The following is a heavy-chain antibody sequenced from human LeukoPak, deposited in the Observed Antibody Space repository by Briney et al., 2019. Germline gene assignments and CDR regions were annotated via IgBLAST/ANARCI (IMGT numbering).Heavy chain of an antibody. D-gene: IGHD3-3*01. CDR1: GFTFSSYA. V-gene: IGHV3-64*01. CDR2: ISSNGGST. CDR3: ARDPNLWSGYCDY. J-gene: IGHJ4*02. Sequence: GGSLRLSCAASGFTFSSYAMHWVRQAPGKGLEYVSAISSNGGSTYYANSVKGRFTISRDNSKNTLYLQMGSLRAEDMAVYYCARDPNLWSGYCDYWGQGTLVTVSS.